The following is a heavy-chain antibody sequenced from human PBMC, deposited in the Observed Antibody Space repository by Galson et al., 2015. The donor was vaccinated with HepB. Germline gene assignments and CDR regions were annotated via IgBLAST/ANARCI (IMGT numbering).Heavy chain of an antibody. Sequence: SLRLSCAASGFTFSSYAMSWVRQAPGRGLEWVSLISGSGVRTYYADSVKGRFTISRDKSKNTIYLQMDGLRAEDTAVYYCLGYSPLDYWGQGTLVTVSS. CDR1: GFTFSSYA. J-gene: IGHJ4*02. V-gene: IGHV3-23*01. CDR3: LGYSPLDY. CDR2: ISGSGVRT. D-gene: IGHD3-22*01.